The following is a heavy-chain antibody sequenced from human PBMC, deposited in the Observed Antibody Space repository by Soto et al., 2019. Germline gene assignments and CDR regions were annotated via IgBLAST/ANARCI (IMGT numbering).Heavy chain of an antibody. J-gene: IGHJ6*02. V-gene: IGHV3-9*01. CDR2: ISWNSGSI. CDR1: GFTFDDYA. CDR3: AKDMRHYYYGMDV. Sequence: EVQLVESGGGLVQPGRSLRLSCAASGFTFDDYAMHWVRQAPGKGLEWVSGISWNSGSIGYADSVKGRFTISRDNAKHSLYLQMNSLRAEDTALYYCAKDMRHYYYGMDVWGQGTTVTVSS.